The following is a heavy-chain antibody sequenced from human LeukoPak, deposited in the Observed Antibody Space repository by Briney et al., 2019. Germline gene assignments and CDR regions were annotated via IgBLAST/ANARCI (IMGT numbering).Heavy chain of an antibody. J-gene: IGHJ5*02. D-gene: IGHD2-21*02. V-gene: IGHV1-69*13. CDR2: IIPIFGTA. Sequence: SVKVSCKASGGTFSSYAISWVRQAPGQGLEWMGGIIPIFGTANYAQKFQGRVTITADESTSTAYMELSSLRSEDTAVYYCARGADCGGDCYSWFDPWGQGTLVTASS. CDR3: ARGADCGGDCYSWFDP. CDR1: GGTFSSYA.